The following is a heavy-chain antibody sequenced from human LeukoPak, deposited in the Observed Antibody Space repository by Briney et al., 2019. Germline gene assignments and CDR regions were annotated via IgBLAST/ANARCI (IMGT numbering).Heavy chain of an antibody. CDR2: INHSGST. CDR3: ARRVRGVITPLDY. V-gene: IGHV4-34*01. CDR1: GGSFSGYY. J-gene: IGHJ4*02. D-gene: IGHD3-10*01. Sequence: SETLSLTCAVSGGSFSGYYWSWIRQPPGKGLEWIGEINHSGSTNYNPSLKSRVTISVDTSKNQFSLKVSSVTAADTAVYYCARRVRGVITPLDYWGQGTLVTVSS.